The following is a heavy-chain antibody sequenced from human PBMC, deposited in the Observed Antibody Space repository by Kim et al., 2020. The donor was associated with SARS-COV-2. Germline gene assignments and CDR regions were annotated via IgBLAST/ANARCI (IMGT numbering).Heavy chain of an antibody. CDR3: ARDGSIAVAGTYGDY. CDR2: INPNSGGT. V-gene: IGHV1-2*06. D-gene: IGHD6-19*01. Sequence: ASVKVSCKASGYTFTGYYMHWVRQAPGQGLDWMGRINPNSGGTNYAQKFQGRVTMTRDTSISTAYMELSRLISDDTAVYYCARDGSIAVAGTYGDYWGQGTLVTVSS. J-gene: IGHJ4*02. CDR1: GYTFTGYY.